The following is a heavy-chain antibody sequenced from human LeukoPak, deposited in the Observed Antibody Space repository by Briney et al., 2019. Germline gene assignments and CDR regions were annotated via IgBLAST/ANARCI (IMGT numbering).Heavy chain of an antibody. Sequence: GGSLRLSCATSGFTFKNYAMNWVRQAPGKGLEWVSSISGDSSDIYYADSVKGRFTISRDNAKNSLYLQMNSLRAEDTAVYYCARETYYYDSSQFDPWGQGTLVTVSS. D-gene: IGHD3-22*01. CDR3: ARETYYYDSSQFDP. V-gene: IGHV3-21*01. CDR2: ISGDSSDI. J-gene: IGHJ5*02. CDR1: GFTFKNYA.